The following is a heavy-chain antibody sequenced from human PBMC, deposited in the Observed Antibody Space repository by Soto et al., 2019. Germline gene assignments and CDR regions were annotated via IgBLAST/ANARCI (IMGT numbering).Heavy chain of an antibody. CDR1: GFTFDDYA. D-gene: IGHD6-6*01. CDR3: AKDAASAWGSSSSTPYYGMDV. J-gene: IGHJ6*02. CDR2: VSWDGGSK. V-gene: IGHV3-43D*04. Sequence: EVQLVESGGVVVQPGGSLRLSCAASGFTFDDYAMHWVRQAPGKGLEWVSLVSWDGGSKYYADSVKGRFTISRDNSKNSLYLQMNSLRAEDTALYYCAKDAASAWGSSSSTPYYGMDVWGQGTTVTVSS.